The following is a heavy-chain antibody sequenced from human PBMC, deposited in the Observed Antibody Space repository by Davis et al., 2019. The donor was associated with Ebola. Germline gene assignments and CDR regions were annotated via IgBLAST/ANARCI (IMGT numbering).Heavy chain of an antibody. CDR1: GYTFTNYY. D-gene: IGHD3-22*01. Sequence: ASVKVSCKASGYTFTNYYMHWVRQAPGQGLEWMGRISAYNGNTNYAQKLQGRVTMTTDTSTSTAYMELRSLRAEDTAVYYCARTYYYDSSGYRNAFDIWGQGTMVTVSS. V-gene: IGHV1-18*04. CDR3: ARTYYYDSSGYRNAFDI. CDR2: ISAYNGNT. J-gene: IGHJ3*02.